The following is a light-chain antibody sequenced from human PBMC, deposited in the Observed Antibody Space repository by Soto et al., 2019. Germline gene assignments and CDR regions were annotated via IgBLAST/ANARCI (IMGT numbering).Light chain of an antibody. CDR1: LSVSSY. V-gene: IGKV3-15*01. Sequence: VLTQSPATLSLSPGERATLSCRTSLSVSSYLAWYQQRPGQAPRLLIYDASNRATGIPARFSGSGSGTEFTLTISSLQSEDFAVYYCQQYNNWPLTFGGGTKVDIK. J-gene: IGKJ4*01. CDR2: DAS. CDR3: QQYNNWPLT.